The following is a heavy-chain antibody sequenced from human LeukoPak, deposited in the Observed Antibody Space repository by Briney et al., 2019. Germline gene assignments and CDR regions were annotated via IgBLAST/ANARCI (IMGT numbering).Heavy chain of an antibody. CDR2: ISGSGDNT. Sequence: PGGSLRLSCAASGFTFSNYWTAWVRQAPGRGLEWVSGISGSGDNTYYADSVKGRFTVSRDNFKNTLYVQMKSLRAEDTAVYYCAKDFVVVPGNVNYFDYWGQGTLVTVSS. CDR1: GFTFSNYW. V-gene: IGHV3-23*01. CDR3: AKDFVVVPGNVNYFDY. J-gene: IGHJ4*02. D-gene: IGHD2-21*02.